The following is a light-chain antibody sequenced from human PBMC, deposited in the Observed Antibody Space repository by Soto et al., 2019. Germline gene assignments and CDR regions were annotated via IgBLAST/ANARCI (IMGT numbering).Light chain of an antibody. CDR1: QSISTY. CDR2: AAS. CDR3: QQCYSSPRT. V-gene: IGKV1-39*01. J-gene: IGKJ1*01. Sequence: DIQMTQSPFTLSASVGDRVTITCRASQSISTYLNWYQQKVGRAPTLLIYAASSLQSGVPSRFSGGGSGTDFTLTISSLQPEDFAMYFCQQCYSSPRTFGQGTKVEIK.